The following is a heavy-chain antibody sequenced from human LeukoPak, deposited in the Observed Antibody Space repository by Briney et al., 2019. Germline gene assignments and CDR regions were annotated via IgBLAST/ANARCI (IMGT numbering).Heavy chain of an antibody. J-gene: IGHJ3*02. Sequence: RAGGSLRLSCAASGFTFSSYWMPWVRQVPGKGLVWVSRINSDGSSTSYADSVKGRFTISRDNAKNTLYVQMNSLRAEDTAVYYCSTGSGHAFDIWGRGRMVTVSS. CDR3: STGSGHAFDI. D-gene: IGHD3-10*01. CDR2: INSDGSST. V-gene: IGHV3-74*01. CDR1: GFTFSSYW.